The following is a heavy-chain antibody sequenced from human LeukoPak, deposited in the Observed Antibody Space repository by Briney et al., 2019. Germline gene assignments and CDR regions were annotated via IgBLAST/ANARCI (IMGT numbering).Heavy chain of an antibody. D-gene: IGHD3-9*01. Sequence: WASVKVSCKASGYTFTGYYMHWVRQAPGQGLEWMGWINPNSGGTNYAQKFQGRVTMTRDTSISTAYMELSRLRSDDTAVYYCARFLYSVLTGDIPFDYWGQGTLVTVSS. V-gene: IGHV1-2*02. CDR2: INPNSGGT. CDR3: ARFLYSVLTGDIPFDY. J-gene: IGHJ4*02. CDR1: GYTFTGYY.